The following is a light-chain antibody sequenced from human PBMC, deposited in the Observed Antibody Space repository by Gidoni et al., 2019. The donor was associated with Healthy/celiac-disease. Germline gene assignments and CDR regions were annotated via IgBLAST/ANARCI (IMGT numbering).Light chain of an antibody. J-gene: IGLJ2*01. V-gene: IGLV3-1*01. CDR2: QDN. Sequence: SYELTQPPSMSVSPGQTASITCSRHKLGDKYACWYKQKPGQSPVQVIYQDNKRPSGIPERFSGSNSGNTATLTISGTQAMDEADYYCQAWGSSTAVFGGGTKLTVL. CDR3: QAWGSSTAV. CDR1: KLGDKY.